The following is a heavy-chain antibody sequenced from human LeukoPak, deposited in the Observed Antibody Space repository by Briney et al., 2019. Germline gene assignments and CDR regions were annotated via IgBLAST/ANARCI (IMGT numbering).Heavy chain of an antibody. CDR3: ARGGTYNDILSFDP. D-gene: IGHD3-9*01. J-gene: IGHJ5*02. CDR1: GGSISYYY. V-gene: IGHV4-59*01. CDR2: IYYTGRT. Sequence: PSETLSLTCTVSGGSISYYYWTWIRQSPGKGLEWIGQIYYTGRTYYNPSLERRVTISLDTSRIQFSLIMTPVTAADTAMYYCARGGTYNDILSFDPWGQGTLVSVSS.